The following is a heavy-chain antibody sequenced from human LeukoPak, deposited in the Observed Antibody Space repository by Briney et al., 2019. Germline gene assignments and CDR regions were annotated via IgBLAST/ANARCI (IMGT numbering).Heavy chain of an antibody. CDR3: ARDFFAFGGVIALLDY. D-gene: IGHD3-16*02. CDR1: GFTFSSYW. CDR2: IKQDGSEK. V-gene: IGHV3-7*01. Sequence: GSLRLSCEASGFTFSSYWMNWVRQAPGKGLEWVANIKQDGSEKYYVGSVKGRFTISRDNAKNSLYLQMNSLRAEDTAVYYCARDFFAFGGVIALLDYWGRGTLVTVSS. J-gene: IGHJ4*02.